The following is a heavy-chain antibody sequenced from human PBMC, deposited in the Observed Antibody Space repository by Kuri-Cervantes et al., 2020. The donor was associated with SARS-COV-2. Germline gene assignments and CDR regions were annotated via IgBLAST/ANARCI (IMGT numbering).Heavy chain of an antibody. CDR2: MNPNSGGT. CDR1: GYTFTDYY. D-gene: IGHD3-16*02. J-gene: IGHJ3*02. V-gene: IGHV1-2*04. Sequence: ASVNVSCKASGYTFTDYYMHWVRQAPGQGLEWMGWMNPNSGGTNSAQKFQGWVILTRDTSITTAYMELSRLRSDDTAVYYCARGPPWNYIWGTYRGWWDTFDIWGQGTMVTVSS. CDR3: ARGPPWNYIWGTYRGWWDTFDI.